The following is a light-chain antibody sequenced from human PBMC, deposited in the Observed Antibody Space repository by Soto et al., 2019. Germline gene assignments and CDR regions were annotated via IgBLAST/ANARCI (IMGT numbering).Light chain of an antibody. Sequence: DIKMTQSPPSLSASVGDRVTITCRASQGIGNSLAWYQQKPGTVPRLLIDSASTLNSGVPSRFSGSGSGKQFTLTISSLMPEEFETYYCQKYNTVPATFGQGTRLEI. J-gene: IGKJ5*01. V-gene: IGKV1-27*01. CDR1: QGIGNS. CDR3: QKYNTVPAT. CDR2: SAS.